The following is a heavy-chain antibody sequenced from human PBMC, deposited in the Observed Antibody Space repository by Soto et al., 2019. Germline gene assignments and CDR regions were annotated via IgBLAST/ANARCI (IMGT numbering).Heavy chain of an antibody. CDR1: GGFINSGDYH. J-gene: IGHJ6*02. V-gene: IGHV4-30-4*01. Sequence: SETLSLTCTVSGGFINSGDYHWTWIRQFPGKGLERIGGIYYSACTYYNPALVSRITISLDTSKNQFSLKLTSVTAADTAVYYCARDSRTPSGGMDVWGQGTTVTVSS. CDR2: IYYSACT. CDR3: ARDSRTPSGGMDV.